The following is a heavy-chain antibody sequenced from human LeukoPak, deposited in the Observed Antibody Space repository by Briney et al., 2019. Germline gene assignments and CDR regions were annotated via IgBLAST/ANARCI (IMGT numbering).Heavy chain of an antibody. D-gene: IGHD2-2*01. J-gene: IGHJ4*02. CDR1: GFTFSTYW. V-gene: IGHV3-7*01. CDR3: AKGYCSGTSCYSGLD. Sequence: PGGSLRLSCAASGFTFSTYWMSWVRQAPGKGLEWVANIKHDGSEEYYMDSVKGRFTISRDNSKNTLSLQMNSLRPEDTSVYYCAKGYCSGTSCYSGLDWGQGTLVTVSS. CDR2: IKHDGSEE.